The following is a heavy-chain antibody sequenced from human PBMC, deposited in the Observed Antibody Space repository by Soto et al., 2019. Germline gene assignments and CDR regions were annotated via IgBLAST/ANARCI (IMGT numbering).Heavy chain of an antibody. V-gene: IGHV4-34*01. J-gene: IGHJ6*03. CDR1: GGSFSGYY. CDR3: AGESSGGIQYYMDV. D-gene: IGHD2-15*01. Sequence: SETLSLTCAVYGGSFSGYYWSWIRQPPGKGLEWIGEINHSGSTNYNPSLKSRVNISVDTSKNQFSLKLSSVTAADTAVYYCAGESSGGIQYYMDVWGKGTTVT. CDR2: INHSGST.